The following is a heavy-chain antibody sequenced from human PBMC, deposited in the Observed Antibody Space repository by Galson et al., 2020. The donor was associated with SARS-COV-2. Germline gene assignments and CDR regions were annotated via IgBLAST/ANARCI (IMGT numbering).Heavy chain of an antibody. D-gene: IGHD3-22*01. CDR3: ATGPAYFYDSTGHCTRPSVHFQH. Sequence: SETLSLTCTVSGGSITSSSSYWGWIRQPPGKGLEWIGSFYYSGNTYYNSSLKSRVTISLDTSKKQFSLKLTSVTAADTAVYYCATGPAYFYDSTGHCTRPSVHFQHWGQGTLVTVSS. CDR2: FYYSGNT. CDR1: GGSITSSSSY. V-gene: IGHV4-39*07. J-gene: IGHJ1*01.